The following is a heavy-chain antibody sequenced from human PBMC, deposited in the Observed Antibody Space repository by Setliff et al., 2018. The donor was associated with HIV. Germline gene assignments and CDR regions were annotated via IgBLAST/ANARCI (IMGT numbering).Heavy chain of an antibody. V-gene: IGHV1-18*01. Sequence: AASVKVSCKASGYTFTRNGISWVRQAPGQGLEWMGWISAYNGTANYAQKFQGRVTITTDESTSTAYMELSSLRSEDTAVYYCAVGIVVVPAAMIGFFDYWGQGTLVTSPQ. D-gene: IGHD2-2*01. CDR2: ISAYNGTA. J-gene: IGHJ4*02. CDR3: AVGIVVVPAAMIGFFDY. CDR1: GYTFTRNG.